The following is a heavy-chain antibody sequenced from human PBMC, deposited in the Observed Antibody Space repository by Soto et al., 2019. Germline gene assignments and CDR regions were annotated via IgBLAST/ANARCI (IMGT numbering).Heavy chain of an antibody. V-gene: IGHV4-4*02. CDR2: IYHSGST. D-gene: IGHD1-1*01. J-gene: IGHJ4*02. CDR1: GDSISSGNW. Sequence: KPSETLSLTCAVSGDSISSGNWWGWVRQPPGKGLEWIGEIYHSGSTNYNPSLKSRVTISVDKSKNQFSLKLSSVTAADTAVYYCAREPGDGLERRFDYWGQGTLVTVSS. CDR3: AREPGDGLERRFDY.